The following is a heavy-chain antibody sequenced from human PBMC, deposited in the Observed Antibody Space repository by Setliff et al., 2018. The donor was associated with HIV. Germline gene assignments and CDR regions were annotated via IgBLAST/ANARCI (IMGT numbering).Heavy chain of an antibody. Sequence: VASVKVSCKASGGTFSSYAISWVRQAPGQGLEWMGGIISIFGTANYAQKFQGRVTITTDESTSTAYMELSSLRSEDTAVYYCARGGRPDNFWSGHYYYYYYMDVWGKGTTVTVSS. CDR1: GGTFSSYA. J-gene: IGHJ6*03. V-gene: IGHV1-69*05. D-gene: IGHD3-3*01. CDR3: ARGGRPDNFWSGHYYYYYYMDV. CDR2: IISIFGTA.